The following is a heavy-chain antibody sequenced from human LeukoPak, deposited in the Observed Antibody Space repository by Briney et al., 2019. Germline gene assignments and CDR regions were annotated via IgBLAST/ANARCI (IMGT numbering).Heavy chain of an antibody. Sequence: GSLRLSCVASGFTFTNYAIHWVRQAPGKGLEWVAVIWSDGSIKYYADSVKGRFTISRDNSRNTLYLQMNSLRAEDTAVYYCARGPIAVAGAPSIYQHWGQGTLVTVSS. J-gene: IGHJ1*01. D-gene: IGHD6-19*01. V-gene: IGHV3-33*08. CDR1: GFTFTNYA. CDR3: ARGPIAVAGAPSIYQH. CDR2: IWSDGSIK.